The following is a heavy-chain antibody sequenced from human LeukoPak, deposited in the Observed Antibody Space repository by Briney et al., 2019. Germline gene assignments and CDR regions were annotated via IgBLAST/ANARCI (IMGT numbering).Heavy chain of an antibody. D-gene: IGHD6-19*01. J-gene: IGHJ6*02. CDR1: GYTLSELS. CDR3: ATIWEWLVRRNYYYYGMDV. V-gene: IGHV1-24*01. Sequence: ASVKVSCKVSGYTLSELSMHWVRQAPGKGLEWMGGFDPEDGETIYAQKFQGRVTMTEDTSTETAYMELSSLRSADTAVYYCATIWEWLVRRNYYYYGMDVWGQGTTVTVSS. CDR2: FDPEDGET.